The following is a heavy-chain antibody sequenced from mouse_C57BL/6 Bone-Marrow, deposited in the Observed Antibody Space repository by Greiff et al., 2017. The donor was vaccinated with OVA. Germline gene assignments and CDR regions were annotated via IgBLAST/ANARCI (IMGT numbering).Heavy chain of an antibody. D-gene: IGHD4-1*01. J-gene: IGHJ2*01. V-gene: IGHV2-2*01. CDR2: IWSGGST. CDR3: ARNRLGRNYFDD. CDR1: GFSLTSYG. Sequence: VQLVESGPGLVQPSQSLSITCTVSGFSLTSYGVHWVRQSPGKGLEWLGVIWSGGSTDYNDAFISRLSISKDNSKSQVFFKMNSLPADDTAIYYCARNRLGRNYFDDWGQGTTLTVSS.